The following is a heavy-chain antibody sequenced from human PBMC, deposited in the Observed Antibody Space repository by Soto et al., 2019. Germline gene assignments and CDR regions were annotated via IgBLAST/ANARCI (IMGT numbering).Heavy chain of an antibody. V-gene: IGHV1-18*01. CDR3: ARDMYYYDSSGPNFDY. Sequence: ASVKVSCKASGYTFTSYGISWVRQAPGQGLEWMGWISAYNGNTNYAQKLQGRVTMTTDTSTSTAYMELRSLRSDDTAVYYCARDMYYYDSSGPNFDYWGQGTLVTVSS. CDR2: ISAYNGNT. D-gene: IGHD3-22*01. CDR1: GYTFTSYG. J-gene: IGHJ4*02.